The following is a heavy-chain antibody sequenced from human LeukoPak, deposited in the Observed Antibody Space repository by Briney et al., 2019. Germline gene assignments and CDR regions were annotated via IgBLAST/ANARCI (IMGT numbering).Heavy chain of an antibody. D-gene: IGHD6-13*01. CDR3: ARDKSSSWYDY. V-gene: IGHV3-74*01. Sequence: GGSLRLSCAASGFTFSSYWMHWVRQAPGKGLVWVSRMNSDGSSTSYADSVKGRFTISRDNSKNTLYLQMNSLRGEDTAVYYCARDKSSSWYDYWGQGTLVTVSS. J-gene: IGHJ4*02. CDR1: GFTFSSYW. CDR2: MNSDGSST.